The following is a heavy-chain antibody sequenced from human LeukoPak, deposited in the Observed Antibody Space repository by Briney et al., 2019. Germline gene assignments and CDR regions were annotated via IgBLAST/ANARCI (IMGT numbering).Heavy chain of an antibody. D-gene: IGHD2-2*01. CDR1: GGTFSSYA. Sequence: GSSVKVSCKASGGTFSSYAISWVRQAPGQGLEWMGGIIPIFGTANYAQKFQGRVTITADESTSTAYMELSSLRSEDTAVHYCAVDIVVVPAAMALFDYWGQGTLVTVSS. CDR3: AVDIVVVPAAMALFDY. CDR2: IIPIFGTA. V-gene: IGHV1-69*01. J-gene: IGHJ4*02.